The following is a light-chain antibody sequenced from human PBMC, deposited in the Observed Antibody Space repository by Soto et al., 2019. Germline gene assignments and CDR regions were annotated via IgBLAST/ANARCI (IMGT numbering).Light chain of an antibody. CDR3: QKYNSAPRLT. CDR2: AAS. J-gene: IGKJ4*01. Sequence: DIQMTQSPSSLYASVGDRVTITCRASQGISNYLAWYQQKPGKVPKLLIYAASTLQSGVPSRFSGSGSGTDFTLTISSLQPEDVANYYCQKYNSAPRLTFGGGTKVDIK. V-gene: IGKV1-27*01. CDR1: QGISNY.